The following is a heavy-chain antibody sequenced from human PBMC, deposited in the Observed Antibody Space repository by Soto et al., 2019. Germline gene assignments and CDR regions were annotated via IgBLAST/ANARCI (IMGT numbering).Heavy chain of an antibody. V-gene: IGHV3-33*01. J-gene: IGHJ6*02. Sequence: PGGSLRLSCAASGFTFSSHGMHWVRQAPGKGLEWVAVIWYEGSNKYYADSVKGRFTISRDNSKNTLYLQMNSLRAEDTAVYYCARDVIPYYYDSSGYYRSPGGMDVWGQGTTVTVSS. CDR2: IWYEGSNK. D-gene: IGHD3-22*01. CDR1: GFTFSSHG. CDR3: ARDVIPYYYDSSGYYRSPGGMDV.